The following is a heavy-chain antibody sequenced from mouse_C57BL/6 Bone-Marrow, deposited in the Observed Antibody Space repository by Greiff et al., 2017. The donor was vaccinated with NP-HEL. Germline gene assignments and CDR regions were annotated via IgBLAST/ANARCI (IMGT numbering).Heavy chain of an antibody. V-gene: IGHV7-3*01. CDR3: AKSIYYNYADDPFYAMDY. Sequence: EVQRVESGGGLVQPGGSLSLSCAASGFTFTDYYMNWVRQPPGKALEWLGFIRNKASGYTTEYSASVKGRLTISRDNSQSILYLQMNALGAENSATYYCAKSIYYNYADDPFYAMDYWGQGTSVAVSS. CDR1: GFTFTDYY. CDR2: IRNKASGYTT. J-gene: IGHJ4*01. D-gene: IGHD2-4*01.